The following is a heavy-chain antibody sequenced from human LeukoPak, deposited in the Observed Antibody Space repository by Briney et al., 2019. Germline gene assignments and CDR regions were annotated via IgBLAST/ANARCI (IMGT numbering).Heavy chain of an antibody. CDR1: GFRFSDFT. CDR3: GKEGGA. D-gene: IGHD3-16*01. V-gene: IGHV3-23*01. CDR2: IGGRGGST. J-gene: IGHJ5*02. Sequence: GGSLRLSCTASGFRFSDFTMTWVRQAPGKGPEWVSAIGGRGGSTYYADSVGGRFTISRDNSKDMVYLQMNSLKVEDTATYYCGKEGGAWGQGTKVTVSS.